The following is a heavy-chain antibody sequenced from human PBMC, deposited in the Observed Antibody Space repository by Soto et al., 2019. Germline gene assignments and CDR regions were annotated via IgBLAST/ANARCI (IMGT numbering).Heavy chain of an antibody. J-gene: IGHJ6*02. V-gene: IGHV1-2*02. D-gene: IGHD6-19*01. CDR2: IHPNTGGT. CDR1: GYPYTNSY. Sequence: QVQLVQSGAEVRKPGASVKVSCTASGYPYTNSYMHWVRQAPGQGLEWMGWIHPNTGGTNYAQKFQGRVTMTRDTSVSTVYMELNRLTSDDTAIYFCASDFRTRGWFRQAGNFAMDVWGQGTTVTVS. CDR3: ASDFRTRGWFRQAGNFAMDV.